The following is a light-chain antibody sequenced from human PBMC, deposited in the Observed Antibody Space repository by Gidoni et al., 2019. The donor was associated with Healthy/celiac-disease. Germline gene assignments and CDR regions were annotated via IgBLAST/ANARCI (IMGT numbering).Light chain of an antibody. V-gene: IGLV3-25*03. CDR3: QSADSSGTVV. J-gene: IGLJ2*01. CDR1: ALPKQY. CDR2: KDS. Sequence: SYELTQPPSVSVSPGQTARITCSGAALPKQYAYWYQQKPGQAPGLGIYKDSERPSGIPERFSGSSSGTTVTLTISGVQAEDEADYYCQSADSSGTVVFGGGTKLTVL.